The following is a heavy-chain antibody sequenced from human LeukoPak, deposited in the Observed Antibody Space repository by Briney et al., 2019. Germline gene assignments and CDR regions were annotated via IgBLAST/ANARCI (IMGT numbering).Heavy chain of an antibody. Sequence: SETLSLTCAVSGYSISSGYYWGWIRQPPGKGLEWIGSIYHSGSTYYNPSLKSRVTISVDTSKDQFSLKLSSVTAADTAVYYCARVDCSGGSCYSGYWGQGTLVTVSS. V-gene: IGHV4-38-2*01. CDR1: GYSISSGYY. CDR2: IYHSGST. J-gene: IGHJ4*02. D-gene: IGHD2-15*01. CDR3: ARVDCSGGSCYSGY.